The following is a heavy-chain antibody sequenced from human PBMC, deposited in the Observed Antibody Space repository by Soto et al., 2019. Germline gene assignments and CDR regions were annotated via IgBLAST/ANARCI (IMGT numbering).Heavy chain of an antibody. CDR2: ISYDGRNT. D-gene: IGHD5-12*01. V-gene: IGHV3-30*18. J-gene: IGHJ4*02. CDR1: GFTFSNYG. CDR3: AKDVTRNGYMGADY. Sequence: GGSLRLSCAASGFTFSNYGMHWVRQAPGKGLEWVAVISYDGRNTYYADSVKGRFTISRDNSKNTLSLQMNSLRDEDTAVFYCAKDVTRNGYMGADYWGQGTPVTVSS.